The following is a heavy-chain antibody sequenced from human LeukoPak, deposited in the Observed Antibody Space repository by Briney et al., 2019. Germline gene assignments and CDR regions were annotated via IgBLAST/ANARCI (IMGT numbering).Heavy chain of an antibody. CDR1: GGSFSGYY. CDR2: INHSGST. CDR3: ARDVIAAAGSFDY. D-gene: IGHD6-13*01. Sequence: SETLSLTCAVYGGSFSGYYWSWIRQPPGKGLEWIGEINHSGSTNYNPSLKSRVTISVDTSKNQFSLKLSSVTAADTAVYYCARDVIAAAGSFDYWGQGTQVTVSS. V-gene: IGHV4-34*01. J-gene: IGHJ4*02.